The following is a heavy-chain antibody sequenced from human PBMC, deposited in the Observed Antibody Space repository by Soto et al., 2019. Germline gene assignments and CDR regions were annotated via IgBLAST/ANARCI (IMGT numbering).Heavy chain of an antibody. Sequence: GGSLRLSCAASGFPIYNYGMSWVRQAPGKGLEWEALISFDGDTKFYADSVKGRSTISRANSKHTLFLQMNCLRVEDTAVYSCAKYSTYYYNALPRAYFDSWGQGTPVTVSS. CDR3: AKYSTYYYNALPRAYFDS. D-gene: IGHD3-10*01. CDR2: ISFDGDTK. J-gene: IGHJ4*02. V-gene: IGHV3-30*18. CDR1: GFPIYNYG.